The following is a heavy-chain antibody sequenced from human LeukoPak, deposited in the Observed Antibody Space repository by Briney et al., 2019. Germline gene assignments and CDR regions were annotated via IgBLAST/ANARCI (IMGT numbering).Heavy chain of an antibody. CDR2: INPDSGGT. J-gene: IGHJ4*02. D-gene: IGHD3-10*01. CDR3: ARVARFQRNIPSTGSELGY. Sequence: ASVKVSCKASGYAFTGFYVHWVRQAPGQGLEWVGWINPDSGGTKYAQKFQGRVTMTRDTSIRTAYMELTRLRSDDTAVYYCARVARFQRNIPSTGSELGYWGQGTLVTVSS. V-gene: IGHV1-2*02. CDR1: GYAFTGFY.